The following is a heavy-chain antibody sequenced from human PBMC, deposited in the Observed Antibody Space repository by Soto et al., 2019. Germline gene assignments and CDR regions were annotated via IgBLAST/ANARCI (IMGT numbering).Heavy chain of an antibody. D-gene: IGHD6-13*01. CDR1: GDSVSSNSAA. Sequence: SQTLSLTCAISGDSVSSNSAAWNWIRQSPSSGLEWLGRTYYRSKWYNDYGGSVKSRIAINPDTSKNQFSLQMNSVTPEDTAVYYCEREYARWSSSQRDWVDPWGQGTLVTVSS. CDR3: EREYARWSSSQRDWVDP. J-gene: IGHJ5*02. V-gene: IGHV6-1*01. CDR2: TYYRSKWYN.